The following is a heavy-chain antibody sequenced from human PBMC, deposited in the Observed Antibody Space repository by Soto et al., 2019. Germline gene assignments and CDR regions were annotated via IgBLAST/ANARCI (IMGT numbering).Heavy chain of an antibody. CDR2: IHYNGRT. J-gene: IGHJ4*02. V-gene: IGHV4-39*01. D-gene: IGHD3-10*01. Sequence: QLQLQESGPGLVKPSETLSLTCSVSGGSITGSYYYWGWIRQSTGKGLEYIGSIHYNGRTYYNPSLQGRVTVSVDTSKSQFSLRLVSVPAADTAVYFRARHGSGTYYPIDYWGQGTLVTVSS. CDR1: GGSITGSYYY. CDR3: ARHGSGTYYPIDY.